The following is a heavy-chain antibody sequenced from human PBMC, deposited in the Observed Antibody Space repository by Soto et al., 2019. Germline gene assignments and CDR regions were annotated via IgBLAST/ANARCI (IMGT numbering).Heavy chain of an antibody. J-gene: IGHJ3*02. D-gene: IGHD6-19*01. CDR2: IVVGSGNT. Sequence: SVKVACKASGFTFTNSAVQWVRQARGQRLEWIGWIVVGSGNTNYAQKFQERVTITRDMSTSTAYMELSSLRSEDTAVYYCATLPPGIAVAGPQDIWGQGTMVTVSS. CDR3: ATLPPGIAVAGPQDI. V-gene: IGHV1-58*01. CDR1: GFTFTNSA.